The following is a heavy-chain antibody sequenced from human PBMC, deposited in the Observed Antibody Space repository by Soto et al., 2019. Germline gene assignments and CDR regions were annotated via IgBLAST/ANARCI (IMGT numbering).Heavy chain of an antibody. CDR3: ARDLSFAINGDQLRGWFDP. CDR2: INAGNGNT. Sequence: ASVKVSCKASGYTFTSYAMHWVRQAPGQRLEWMGWINAGNGNTKYSQKFQGRVTITRDTSASTAYMELSSLRSEDTAVYYCARDLSFAINGDQLRGWFDPWGQGTLVTAPQ. D-gene: IGHD4-17*01. J-gene: IGHJ5*02. V-gene: IGHV1-3*01. CDR1: GYTFTSYA.